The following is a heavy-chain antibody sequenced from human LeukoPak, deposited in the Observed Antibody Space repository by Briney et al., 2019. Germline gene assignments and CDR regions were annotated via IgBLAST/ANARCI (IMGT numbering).Heavy chain of an antibody. Sequence: ASVKVSCKASGGTFNNYAFTWVRQAPGHGLEWMGGIIPIFGTANYAQKFQGRVTITADESTSTAYMELSSLRSEDTAVYYCARDVGEVVAASEGLDYWGQGTLVTVSS. J-gene: IGHJ4*02. CDR2: IIPIFGTA. V-gene: IGHV1-69*13. D-gene: IGHD2-15*01. CDR1: GGTFNNYA. CDR3: ARDVGEVVAASEGLDY.